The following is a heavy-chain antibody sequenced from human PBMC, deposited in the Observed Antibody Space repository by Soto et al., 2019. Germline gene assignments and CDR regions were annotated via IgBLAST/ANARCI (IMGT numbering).Heavy chain of an antibody. CDR1: GYTFTSYY. D-gene: IGHD3-10*01. V-gene: IGHV1-46*01. Sequence: ASVKVSFKASGYTFTSYYMHWVRQAPGQGLEWMGIINPSGGSTSYAQKFQGRVTMTRDTSTSTVYMELSSLRSEDTAVYYCARDHAVRGVIILRNYYYYGMEVWGQGTTVTVSS. J-gene: IGHJ6*02. CDR3: ARDHAVRGVIILRNYYYYGMEV. CDR2: INPSGGST.